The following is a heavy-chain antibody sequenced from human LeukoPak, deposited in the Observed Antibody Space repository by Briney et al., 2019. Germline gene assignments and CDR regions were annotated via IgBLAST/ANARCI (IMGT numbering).Heavy chain of an antibody. CDR2: IQQDGSEK. CDR1: GFTFSNAY. CDR3: AREVVVDYYDSSGYASYYYGMDV. J-gene: IGHJ6*02. Sequence: LAGGSLRLSCAASGFTFSNAYMNWVRQAPGKGLEWVANIQQDGSEKYYVDSVKGRVTISRDNAKNSLYLQMNSLRAEDTAVYYCAREVVVDYYDSSGYASYYYGMDVWGQGTTVTVSS. D-gene: IGHD3-22*01. V-gene: IGHV3-7*03.